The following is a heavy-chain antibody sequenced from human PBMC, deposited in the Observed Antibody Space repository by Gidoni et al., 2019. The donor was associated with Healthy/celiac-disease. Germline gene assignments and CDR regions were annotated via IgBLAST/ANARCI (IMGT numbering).Heavy chain of an antibody. D-gene: IGHD3-16*01. Sequence: LSCAASGFTVSSNYMSWVRQAPGKGLEWVSVIYSGGSTYYADSVKGRFTISRDNSKNTLYLQMNSLRAEDTAVYYCARDGVSYYYGMDVWGQGTTVTVSS. CDR3: ARDGVSYYYGMDV. V-gene: IGHV3-53*01. J-gene: IGHJ6*02. CDR2: IYSGGST. CDR1: GFTVSSNY.